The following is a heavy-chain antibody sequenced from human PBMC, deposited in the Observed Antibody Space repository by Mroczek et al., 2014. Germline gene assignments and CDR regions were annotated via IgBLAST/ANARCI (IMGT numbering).Heavy chain of an antibody. CDR3: AKDSGDIVVVVEGGDAFDI. J-gene: IGHJ3*02. CDR1: GFTFSSYG. V-gene: IGHV3-30*18. CDR2: ISYDGSNK. Sequence: QVQLVQSGGGVVQPGRSLRLSCAASGFTFSSYGMHWVRQAPGKGLEWVAVISYDGSNKYYADSVKGRFTISRDNSKNTLYLQMNSLRAEDTAVYYCAKDSGDIVVVVEGGDAFDIWGQRDNGHPVSS. D-gene: IGHD2-15*01.